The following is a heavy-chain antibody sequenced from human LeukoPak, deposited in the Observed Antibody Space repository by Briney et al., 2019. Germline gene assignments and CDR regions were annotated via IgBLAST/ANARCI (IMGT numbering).Heavy chain of an antibody. CDR1: GYTFTGYY. CDR3: ARDITVTHLYYYGMDV. J-gene: IGHJ6*02. D-gene: IGHD4-17*01. V-gene: IGHV1-2*02. CDR2: INPNSGGT. Sequence: ASAKVSCKASGYTFTGYYMHWVRQAPGQGLEWMGWINPNSGGTNYAQKFQGRVTMTRDTSISTAYMELSRLRSDDTAVYYCARDITVTHLYYYGMDVWGQGTTVTVSS.